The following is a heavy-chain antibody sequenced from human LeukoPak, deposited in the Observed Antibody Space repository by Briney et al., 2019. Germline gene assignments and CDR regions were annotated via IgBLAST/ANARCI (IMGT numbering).Heavy chain of an antibody. D-gene: IGHD3-3*01. CDR1: GYTFTGYN. CDR2: INPNSGGT. V-gene: IGHV1-2*02. Sequence: GASVKVSCKASGYTFTGYNIHWVRQAPGQGLEWMGWINPNSGGTNYAQKFQGRVTMTRDTSISTAYMELNRLRSDDTAVYYCARGQYYDFLSGYYYSPHFDYWGQGTLVTVSS. CDR3: ARGQYYDFLSGYYYSPHFDY. J-gene: IGHJ4*02.